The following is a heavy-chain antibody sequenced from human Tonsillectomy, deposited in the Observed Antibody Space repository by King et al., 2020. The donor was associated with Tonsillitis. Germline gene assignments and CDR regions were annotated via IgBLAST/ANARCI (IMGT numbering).Heavy chain of an antibody. Sequence: QLVQSGAEVKKPGSSVKVSCKASGGTFTSYGVGWVRQAPGQGPEWMGRIILMLGTPNYAQKFQGRVTLTADKSTSTAYMELSSLTSEDTAVYYCASVPYAYDYGLDVWGQGTTVTVSS. J-gene: IGHJ6*02. CDR2: IILMLGTP. CDR1: GGTFTSYG. V-gene: IGHV1-69*09. CDR3: ASVPYAYDYGLDV. D-gene: IGHD2-2*01.